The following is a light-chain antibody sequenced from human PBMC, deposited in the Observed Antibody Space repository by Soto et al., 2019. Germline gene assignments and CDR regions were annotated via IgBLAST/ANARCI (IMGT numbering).Light chain of an antibody. CDR1: KSVSSY. CDR3: QQRRNWPPLYT. V-gene: IGKV3-11*01. J-gene: IGKJ2*01. Sequence: EIVLTQSPATLSLSPGERATLSCRASKSVSSYLAWYQQKPGQAPRLLIYDVSNRATGIPARFSGSGSGTDFTLTISSLEPEDFAVYYCQQRRNWPPLYTFGQGTKLEIK. CDR2: DVS.